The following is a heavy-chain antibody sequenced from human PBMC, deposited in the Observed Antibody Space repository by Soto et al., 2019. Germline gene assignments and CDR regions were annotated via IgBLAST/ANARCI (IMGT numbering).Heavy chain of an antibody. CDR1: GYSFTSYW. CDR3: ARADYVWGNYRYPLYFDY. J-gene: IGHJ4*02. Sequence: PGESLKISCKGSGYSFTSYWIGWVRQMPGKGLEWMGIIYPGDSDTRYSPSFQGQVTISADKSISTAYLQWSSLKASDTAMYYCARADYVWGNYRYPLYFDYWSQGTLVTVSS. CDR2: IYPGDSDT. D-gene: IGHD3-16*02. V-gene: IGHV5-51*01.